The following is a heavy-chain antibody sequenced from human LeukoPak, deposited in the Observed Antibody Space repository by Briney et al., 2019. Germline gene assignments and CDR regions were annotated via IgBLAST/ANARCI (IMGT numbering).Heavy chain of an antibody. CDR2: TYYRSKWYN. CDR3: ARAREYYYGSGSYNWFDP. Sequence: QTLPLTCAISGDSVSSNSAAWNWIRQSPSRGLEWLGRTYYRSKWYNDYAVSVKSRITINPDTSKNQFSLQLNSVTPEDTAVYYCARAREYYYGSGSYNWFDPWGQGTLVTVSS. J-gene: IGHJ5*02. V-gene: IGHV6-1*01. CDR1: GDSVSSNSAA. D-gene: IGHD3-10*01.